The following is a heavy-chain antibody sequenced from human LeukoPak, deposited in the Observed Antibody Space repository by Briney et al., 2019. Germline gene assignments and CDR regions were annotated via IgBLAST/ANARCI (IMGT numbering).Heavy chain of an antibody. Sequence: SETLSLTCTVSGGSISSSSYYWGWIRQPPGKGLAWIGSIYYSGSTYYNPSLKSRVTISVDTSKNQFSLKLSSVTAADTAVYYCALANYDILTGYSNWFDPWGQGTLVTVPS. CDR1: GGSISSSSYY. CDR3: ALANYDILTGYSNWFDP. D-gene: IGHD3-9*01. J-gene: IGHJ5*02. CDR2: IYYSGST. V-gene: IGHV4-39*01.